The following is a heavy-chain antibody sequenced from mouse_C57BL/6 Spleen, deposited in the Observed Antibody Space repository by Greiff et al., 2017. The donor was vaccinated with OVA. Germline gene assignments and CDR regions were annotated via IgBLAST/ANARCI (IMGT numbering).Heavy chain of an antibody. CDR3: ARGGDYAMDD. Sequence: QVQLQQPGAELVKPGASVKLSCKASGYTFTSYWMHWVKQRPGQGLEWIGMIHPNSGNTNYNEKFKSKATLTVDKSSSTAYMQLSSLTSEDSAVYYCARGGDYAMDDWGQGTSVTVSS. CDR2: IHPNSGNT. CDR1: GYTFTSYW. V-gene: IGHV1-64*01. D-gene: IGHD1-1*02. J-gene: IGHJ4*01.